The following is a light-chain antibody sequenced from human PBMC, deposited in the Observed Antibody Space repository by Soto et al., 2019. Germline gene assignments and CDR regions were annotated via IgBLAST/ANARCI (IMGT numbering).Light chain of an antibody. V-gene: IGLV2-23*01. CDR1: SSDVGNYYV. Sequence: QSVLTQPASMSGSPVQSITRSCTGTSSDVGNYYVVSWYQQHPDKAPKLMLYEGNKRPSVVSNRFSGSKSGNTASLTISGLHAEDEADYYCSANAGGSTLVFGGGTQLTVL. J-gene: IGLJ2*01. CDR2: EGN. CDR3: SANAGGSTLV.